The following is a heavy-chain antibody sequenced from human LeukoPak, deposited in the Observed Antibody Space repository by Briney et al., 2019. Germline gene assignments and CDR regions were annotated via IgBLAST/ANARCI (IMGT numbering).Heavy chain of an antibody. Sequence: PGGSLRLSCAASGFTFSGYAMSWVRQAPGKGLEWVSAISGSGGSTYYADSVKGRFTISRDNSKNTLYLQMNSLRAEDTAVYSCAKDREHVFGFRSANGFDPWGQGTLVTVSS. CDR2: ISGSGGST. CDR1: GFTFSGYA. J-gene: IGHJ5*02. D-gene: IGHD3-10*02. CDR3: AKDREHVFGFRSANGFDP. V-gene: IGHV3-23*01.